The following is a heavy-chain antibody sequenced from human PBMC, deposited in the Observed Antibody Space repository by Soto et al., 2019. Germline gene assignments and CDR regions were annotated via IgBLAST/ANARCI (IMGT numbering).Heavy chain of an antibody. CDR3: AREGRTGYSFGLDY. CDR2: IYYSGST. CDR1: GGSISSGGYY. J-gene: IGHJ4*02. D-gene: IGHD5-18*01. V-gene: IGHV4-31*03. Sequence: QVQLQESGPGLVKPSQTLSLTCTVSGGSISSGGYYWSWIRQHPGKGLEWIGYIYYSGSTYYNPSLKSRVTISVDTSKHQFSLKLNSVTAADTAVYYCAREGRTGYSFGLDYWGQGTLVTVSS.